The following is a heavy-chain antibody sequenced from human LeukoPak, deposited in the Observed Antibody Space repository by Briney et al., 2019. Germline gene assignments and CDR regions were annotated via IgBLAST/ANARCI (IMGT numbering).Heavy chain of an antibody. V-gene: IGHV1-3*01. J-gene: IGHJ4*02. Sequence: ASVKVSCKASGYTFTSYAMHWVRQAPGQRLEWMGWINAGNGNTKYSQKFQGRVTITRDTSASTAYMELSSLRSEDTAVYYCATPSAPYYYGSGINDYWGQGTLVTVSS. CDR1: GYTFTSYA. D-gene: IGHD3-10*01. CDR3: ATPSAPYYYGSGINDY. CDR2: INAGNGNT.